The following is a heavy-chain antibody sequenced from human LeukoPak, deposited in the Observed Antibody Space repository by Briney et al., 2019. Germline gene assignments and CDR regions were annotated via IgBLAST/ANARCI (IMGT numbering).Heavy chain of an antibody. Sequence: SETLSLTCAVYGGSFSGYYWSWIRQPPGKGLEWIGEINHSGSTNYNPSLKSRVTISVDTSKNQFSLKLSSVTAADTAVYYCARAPNWKHFDYWGQGTLVTVSS. CDR3: ARAPNWKHFDY. CDR1: GGSFSGYY. V-gene: IGHV4-34*01. CDR2: INHSGST. D-gene: IGHD1-1*01. J-gene: IGHJ4*02.